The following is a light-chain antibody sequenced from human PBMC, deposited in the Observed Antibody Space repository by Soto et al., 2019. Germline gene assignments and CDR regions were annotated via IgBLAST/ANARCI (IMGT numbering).Light chain of an antibody. J-gene: IGLJ3*02. CDR2: LNSDGSH. CDR1: SGHSSYA. V-gene: IGLV4-69*01. Sequence: QSVLTQSPSASASLGASVKLTCTLSSGHSSYAIAWHQQQPEKGPRYLMKLNSDGSHSKGDGIPDRFLGSSSGVERYLTISSLQSEDEADYYCQTWGTGIHVFGGGTKVTVL. CDR3: QTWGTGIHV.